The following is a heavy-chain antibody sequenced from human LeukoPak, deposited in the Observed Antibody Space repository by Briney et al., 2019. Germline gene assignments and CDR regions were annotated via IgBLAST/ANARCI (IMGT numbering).Heavy chain of an antibody. CDR3: ATGTVLRYFDL. Sequence: ASVKVSCKVSGYTLTELSMHWLRQAPGKGLEWMGGFDPEDGERIYAQNFQGRVTITEDTSTDTAYMELSSLRSDDTAVYYCATGTVLRYFDLWGRGTLVTVSS. J-gene: IGHJ2*01. V-gene: IGHV1-24*01. CDR1: GYTLTELS. CDR2: FDPEDGER.